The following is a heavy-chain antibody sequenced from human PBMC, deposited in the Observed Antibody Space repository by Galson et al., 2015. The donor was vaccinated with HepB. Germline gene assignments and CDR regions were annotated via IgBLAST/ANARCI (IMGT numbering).Heavy chain of an antibody. CDR2: VIPIFNTT. CDR3: AISMITFGGVIVISGYFDY. V-gene: IGHV1-69*06. Sequence: SGGTFSSFAISWVRQAPGQGLEWMGGVIPIFNTTNHAQNFQDRVTIIADRSTSTAYMELSSLRSDDTAVYYCAISMITFGGVIVISGYFDYWGQGTQVTVSS. D-gene: IGHD3-16*02. CDR1: GGTFSSFA. J-gene: IGHJ4*02.